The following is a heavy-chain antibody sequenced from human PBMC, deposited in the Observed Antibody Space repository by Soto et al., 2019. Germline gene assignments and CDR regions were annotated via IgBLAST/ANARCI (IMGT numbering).Heavy chain of an antibody. J-gene: IGHJ4*02. Sequence: QVQLQESGPGLVKPSETLSLTCTVSGGSISSYYWSWIRQPPGKGLEWIGFIYYSGSTNYNPSLKSRVTISVDTSKNQFSLKLSSVTAAETAVYYCAREKPTIGDFDYWGQGTLVTVSS. D-gene: IGHD3-10*01. V-gene: IGHV4-59*01. CDR1: GGSISSYY. CDR2: IYYSGST. CDR3: AREKPTIGDFDY.